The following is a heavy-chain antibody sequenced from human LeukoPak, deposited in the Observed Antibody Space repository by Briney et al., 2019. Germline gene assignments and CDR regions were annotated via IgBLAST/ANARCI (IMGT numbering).Heavy chain of an antibody. CDR3: ARHGSVVVVSPYDY. Sequence: SETLSLTCTVSGGSISSSSYYWGWLRQPPGKGLEWIGSIYYSGSTYYNPSLKSRVTISVDTSKNQFSLKLSSVTAADTAVYYCARHGSVVVVSPYDYWGQGTLVTVSS. D-gene: IGHD3-22*01. V-gene: IGHV4-39*01. CDR2: IYYSGST. J-gene: IGHJ4*02. CDR1: GGSISSSSYY.